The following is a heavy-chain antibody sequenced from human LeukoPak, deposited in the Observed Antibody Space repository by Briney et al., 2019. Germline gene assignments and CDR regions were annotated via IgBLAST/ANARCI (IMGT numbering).Heavy chain of an antibody. CDR1: GFTFSSYS. D-gene: IGHD2-2*01. CDR3: ARDLRRYCSSTSCHGGYFQH. CDR2: ISSSGSTI. Sequence: GGSLRLSCAASGFTFSSYSMNWVRQAPGKGLEWVSYISSSGSTIYYADSVKGRFTISRDNAKNSLYLQMNSLRAEDTAVYYCARDLRRYCSSTSCHGGYFQHWGQGTLVTVSS. V-gene: IGHV3-48*04. J-gene: IGHJ1*01.